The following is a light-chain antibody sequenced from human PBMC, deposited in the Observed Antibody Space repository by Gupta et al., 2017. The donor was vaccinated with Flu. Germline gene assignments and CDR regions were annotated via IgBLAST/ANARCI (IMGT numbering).Light chain of an antibody. CDR1: TSVIGYDN. CDR3: TACSSSRTGVV. J-gene: IGLJ2*01. CDR2: SDD. V-gene: IGLV1-44*01. Sequence: MAIISCATGTSVIGYDNVTWYQQHPGTAPELLIHSDDRRPSGIPDRFSGSKSGTSASLAISGLQAEDEADYYCTACSSSRTGVVFGGGTKLTVL.